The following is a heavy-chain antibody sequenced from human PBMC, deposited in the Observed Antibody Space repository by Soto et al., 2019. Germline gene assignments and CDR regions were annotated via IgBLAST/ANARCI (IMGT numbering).Heavy chain of an antibody. Sequence: SQTLSLTCAISGDSVSSNSASWNWIRQSPSRGLEWLGRTYYRSKWYNDYAVSVKSRITINPDTSKNQFSLQLNSVTAADTAVYYCERVWRWLEYFDYRAQGTLVPVSS. J-gene: IGHJ4*01. V-gene: IGHV6-1*01. CDR3: ERVWRWLEYFDY. CDR2: TYYRSKWYN. D-gene: IGHD5-12*01. CDR1: GDSVSSNSAS.